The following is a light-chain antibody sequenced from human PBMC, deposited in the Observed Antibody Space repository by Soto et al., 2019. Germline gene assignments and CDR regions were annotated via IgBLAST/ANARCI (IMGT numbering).Light chain of an antibody. CDR3: SSYTSSSTLYV. CDR2: DVS. J-gene: IGLJ1*01. CDR1: SSDVGGYSY. V-gene: IGLV2-14*01. Sequence: SVLTQPASVSGSPGQSITISCTGTSSDVGGYSYVSWYQQHPGKAPKLMIYDVSNRPSGVSNRFSGSKSGNTASLTISGLQAEDEADYYCSSYTSSSTLYVFGTGTKVTVL.